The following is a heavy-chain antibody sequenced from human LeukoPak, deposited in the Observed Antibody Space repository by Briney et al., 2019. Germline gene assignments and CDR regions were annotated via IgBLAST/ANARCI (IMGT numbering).Heavy chain of an antibody. D-gene: IGHD3-22*01. CDR3: ARDFYYYDSSGYTDY. Sequence: GASVKVSCKASGGTFSSYAISWVRQAPGQGLKWMGRIIPILGIANYAQKFQGRVTITADKSTSTAYMELSSLRSEDTAVYYCARDFYYYDSSGYTDYWGQGTLVTVSS. V-gene: IGHV1-69*04. CDR2: IIPILGIA. J-gene: IGHJ4*02. CDR1: GGTFSSYA.